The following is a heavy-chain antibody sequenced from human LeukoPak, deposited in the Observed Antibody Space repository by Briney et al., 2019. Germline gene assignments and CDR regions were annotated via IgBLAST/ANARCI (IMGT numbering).Heavy chain of an antibody. CDR2: IYYSGST. J-gene: IGHJ4*02. CDR1: GGSISSSSYY. CDR3: ARDPLSDYPTDY. Sequence: SETLSLTCTVSGGSISSSSYYWGGIRQPPGKGLEWIGSIYYSGSTYYNPSLKSRVTISVDTSKNQFSLKLSSVTAADTAVYYCARDPLSDYPTDYWGQGTLVTVSS. D-gene: IGHD3-16*01. V-gene: IGHV4-39*07.